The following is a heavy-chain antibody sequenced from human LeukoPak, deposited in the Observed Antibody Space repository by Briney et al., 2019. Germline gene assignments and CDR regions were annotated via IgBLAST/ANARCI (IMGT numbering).Heavy chain of an antibody. CDR1: GFTFSSYG. D-gene: IGHD6-19*01. J-gene: IGHJ4*02. CDR3: ARGSGWYVSYFDY. Sequence: GGSLRLSCAASGFTFSSYGMHWVRQAPDKGLEWVAVIWYDGSNKYYADSVKGRFTISRDNSKNTLYLQMNSLRAEDTAVYYCARGSGWYVSYFDYWGQGTLVTVSS. CDR2: IWYDGSNK. V-gene: IGHV3-33*01.